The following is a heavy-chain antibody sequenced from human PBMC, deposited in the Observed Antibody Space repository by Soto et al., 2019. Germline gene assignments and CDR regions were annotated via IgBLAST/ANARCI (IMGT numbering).Heavy chain of an antibody. J-gene: IGHJ3*02. CDR1: GSSPSTSGVG. V-gene: IGHV2-5*01. CDR2: IYWNDDK. Sequence: QITLKESGPTLVKPTQPLTLTCTFSGSSPSTSGVGVGWIRQPPGKALEWLALIYWNDDKRYSPSLKSRLTITKDTSKNQVVLTMTNVDPVDTATYYCGAFDIWGQGTMVTVSS. CDR3: GAFDI.